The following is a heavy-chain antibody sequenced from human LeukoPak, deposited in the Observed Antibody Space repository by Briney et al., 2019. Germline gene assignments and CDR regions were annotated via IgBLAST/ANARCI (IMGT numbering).Heavy chain of an antibody. V-gene: IGHV3-15*01. D-gene: IGHD6-19*01. CDR3: TTVGSSGCDN. J-gene: IGHJ4*02. CDR2: IKSKTDGRTT. CDR1: GFTFRIVC. Sequence: GGSLRLSCAASGFTFRIVCMSWLLQAPVHGQQAVGRIKSKTDGRTTDYAAPVKGRITISRDDSENTLYVQMNGLKTEDTAVYYCTTVGSSGCDNWGQGTLVTVSS.